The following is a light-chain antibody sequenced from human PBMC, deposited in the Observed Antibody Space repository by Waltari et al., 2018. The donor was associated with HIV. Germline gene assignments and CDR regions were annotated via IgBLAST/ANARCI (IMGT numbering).Light chain of an antibody. CDR2: GNS. CDR3: QSYDSSLSGSV. V-gene: IGLV1-40*01. Sequence: QAVLTQPPSVSGAPGLRVTISCTGSSSNIGAGYDVHWYQQLPGTAPKLLIYGNSKRPSGVPDRFSGSKSGTSASLAIAGLQAEDEAEYYCQSYDSSLSGSVFGGGTKLTVL. J-gene: IGLJ2*01. CDR1: SSNIGAGYD.